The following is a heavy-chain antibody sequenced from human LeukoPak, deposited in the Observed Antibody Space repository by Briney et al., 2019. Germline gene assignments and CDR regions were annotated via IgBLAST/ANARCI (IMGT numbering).Heavy chain of an antibody. CDR2: IYYSGST. J-gene: IGHJ4*02. V-gene: IGHV4-30-4*08. CDR1: GGSISSGDYY. D-gene: IGHD3-3*01. CDR3: ARGALAYDFWSGYYGTGSFDY. Sequence: SQTLSLTCTVSGGSISSGDYYWSWIRQPPGKGLEWIGYIYYSGSTYYNPSLKSRVTISVDTSKNQFSLKLSSVTAADTAVYYCARGALAYDFWSGYYGTGSFDYWGQGTQVTVSS.